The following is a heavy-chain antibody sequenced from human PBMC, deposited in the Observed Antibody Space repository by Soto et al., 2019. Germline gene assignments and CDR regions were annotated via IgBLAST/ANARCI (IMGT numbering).Heavy chain of an antibody. V-gene: IGHV3-53*02. D-gene: IGHD3-10*01. CDR1: GFTVSSNY. Sequence: EVQLVETGGGLIQPGGSLRLSCAASGFTVSSNYMSWVRQAPGKGLEWVSVIYSGGSTYYADSVKGRFTISRDNSKNTLYLQMSSLRAEDTAVYYCARSRGFGELWPHYFDYWGQGTLVTVSS. CDR2: IYSGGST. CDR3: ARSRGFGELWPHYFDY. J-gene: IGHJ4*02.